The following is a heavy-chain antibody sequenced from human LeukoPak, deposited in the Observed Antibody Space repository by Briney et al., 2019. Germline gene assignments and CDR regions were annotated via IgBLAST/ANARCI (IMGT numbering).Heavy chain of an antibody. CDR2: ISGSGGTT. CDR3: AKPELPNTPINYYFDY. Sequence: QPGGSLRLSCAASGFTFSSYAMSWVRQAPGKGLEWVSSISGSGGTTYYADSVKGRFSISRDTSKNTLYLQMNSLRAEDTAVYYCAKPELPNTPINYYFDYWGQGTLVTVSS. V-gene: IGHV3-23*01. CDR1: GFTFSSYA. J-gene: IGHJ4*02. D-gene: IGHD2-15*01.